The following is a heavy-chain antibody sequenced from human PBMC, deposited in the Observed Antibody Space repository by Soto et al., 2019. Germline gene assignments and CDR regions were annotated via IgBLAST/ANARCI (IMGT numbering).Heavy chain of an antibody. CDR3: ARDQPGYSYGYGLGY. J-gene: IGHJ4*02. CDR1: GFTFSSYS. CDR2: ISSSSSYI. V-gene: IGHV3-21*01. Sequence: EVQLVESGGGLVKPGGSLRLSCAASGFTFSSYSMNLVRKAPGKGLEWVSSISSSSSYIYYADSVKGRFTISRDNAKNSLYLQMNGLRAEDTAVYYCARDQPGYSYGYGLGYWGQGTLVTVSS. D-gene: IGHD5-18*01.